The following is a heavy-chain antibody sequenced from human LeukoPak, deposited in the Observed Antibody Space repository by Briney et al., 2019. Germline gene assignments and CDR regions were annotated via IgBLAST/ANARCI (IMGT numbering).Heavy chain of an antibody. V-gene: IGHV1-2*02. Sequence: ASVKVSCKASGYTFTGYYMHWVRQAPGQGLEGMGWINPNSGGTNYAQKFQGRVTMTRDTSISTAYMELSRLRSDDTAVYYCAGDFYDSSGYSEVPLGMDVWGKGTTVTVSS. CDR1: GYTFTGYY. J-gene: IGHJ6*04. D-gene: IGHD3-22*01. CDR3: AGDFYDSSGYSEVPLGMDV. CDR2: INPNSGGT.